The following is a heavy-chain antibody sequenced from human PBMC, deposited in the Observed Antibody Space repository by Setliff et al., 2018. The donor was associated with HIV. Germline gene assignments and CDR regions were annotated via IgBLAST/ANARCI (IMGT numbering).Heavy chain of an antibody. D-gene: IGHD4-17*01. CDR2: INSASGGT. J-gene: IGHJ4*02. CDR1: GYTFTDYY. V-gene: IGHV1-2*02. Sequence: GASVKVSCKASGYTFTDYYIHWVRQAPGQGLEWMGWINSASGGTNYAQNFQGRVTMTRDTPISTAYMELSRLRSDDTAVYYCARGHSTVDFDYWGQGTLVTVSS. CDR3: ARGHSTVDFDY.